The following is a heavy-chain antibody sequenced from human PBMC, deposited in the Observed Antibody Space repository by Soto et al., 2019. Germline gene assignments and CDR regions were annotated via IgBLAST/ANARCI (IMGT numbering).Heavy chain of an antibody. CDR1: SETVCGSF. J-gene: IGHJ5*02. D-gene: IGHD3-3*01. Sequence: PSGCMSITRAACSETVCGSFWNWTRKTPGKGLEWIGEIDHSGYTNYNPSLKSRVTISVDTSKNQFSLRLTSVTAADTAVYYCTRVRDWFDLWGQGTLVTVYS. CDR2: IDHSGYT. V-gene: IGHV4-34*01. CDR3: TRVRDWFDL.